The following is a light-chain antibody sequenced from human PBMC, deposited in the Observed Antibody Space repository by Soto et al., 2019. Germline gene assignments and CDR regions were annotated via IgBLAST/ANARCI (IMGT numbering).Light chain of an antibody. V-gene: IGLV2-11*01. CDR3: CSYAGSYTFV. Sequence: LTQPRSVSGSPGQSVTISCTGTSSDVGGYDYVSWYQQHPGKAPKLIIHNVNKRPSGVPDRFSGSKSVNTASLTISWLQAADEADYYCCSYAGSYTFVFGSGTKVTVL. CDR1: SSDVGGYDY. J-gene: IGLJ1*01. CDR2: NVN.